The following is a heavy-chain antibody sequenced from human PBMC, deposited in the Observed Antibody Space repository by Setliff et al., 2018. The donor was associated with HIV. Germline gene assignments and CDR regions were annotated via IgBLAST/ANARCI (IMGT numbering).Heavy chain of an antibody. CDR1: GFTFSSYE. V-gene: IGHV3-48*03. CDR2: ISTSGNRI. Sequence: GGSLRLSCAASGFTFSSYEMNWVRQAPGKGLEWVSYISTSGNRIHYADSVKGRFTISRDNAKNSLYLQMNSLRAEDTAVYYCARVVGAYYDSSGYYYSYYFDYWGQGTLVTVSS. CDR3: ARVVGAYYDSSGYYYSYYFDY. J-gene: IGHJ4*02. D-gene: IGHD3-22*01.